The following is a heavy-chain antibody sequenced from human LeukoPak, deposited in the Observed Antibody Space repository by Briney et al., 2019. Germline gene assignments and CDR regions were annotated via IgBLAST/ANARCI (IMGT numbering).Heavy chain of an antibody. V-gene: IGHV4-39*01. CDR3: ARQKYDFWSGLFPSYFDS. CDR2: SYFGRSI. D-gene: IGHD3/OR15-3a*01. Sequence: SETLSLTCTVSVGSINTVNYYWAWIRQSPGKGLEWIGSSYFGRSIYYNPSLESRVSISVDTSKNQFSLKLRSVTATDTALYYCARQKYDFWSGLFPSYFDSWGQGTWVTVSS. CDR1: VGSINTVNYY. J-gene: IGHJ4*02.